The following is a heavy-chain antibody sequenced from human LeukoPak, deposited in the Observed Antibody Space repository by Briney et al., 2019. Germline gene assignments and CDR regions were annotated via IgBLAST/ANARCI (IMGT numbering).Heavy chain of an antibody. CDR2: IYTSGST. D-gene: IGHD3-3*01. CDR1: GGPISCGSYY. CDR3: ARERTAREWQTFDY. J-gene: IGHJ4*02. Sequence: SETLSLTCTVSGGPISCGSYYWSWIRQPAGKGLEWIGRIYTSGSTNYNPSLKSRVTISVDTSKNQFSLKLSSVTAADTAVYYCARERTAREWQTFDYWGQGTLVTVSS. V-gene: IGHV4-61*02.